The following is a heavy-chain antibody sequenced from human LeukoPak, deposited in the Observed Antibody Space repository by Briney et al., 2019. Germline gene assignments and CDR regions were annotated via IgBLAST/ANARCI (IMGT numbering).Heavy chain of an antibody. Sequence: ASVKVSCKASGYTFTGYYMHWVRQAPGQGLEGMGWINPNSGGTNYAQKFQGRVTMTRDTSISTAYMELSRLRSDDTAVYYCAREGDIVVVVAAAFDPWGQGTLVTVSS. CDR3: AREGDIVVVVAAAFDP. D-gene: IGHD2-15*01. CDR1: GYTFTGYY. J-gene: IGHJ5*02. CDR2: INPNSGGT. V-gene: IGHV1-2*02.